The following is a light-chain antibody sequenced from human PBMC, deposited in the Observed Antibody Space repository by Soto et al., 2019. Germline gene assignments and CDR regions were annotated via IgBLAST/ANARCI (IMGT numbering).Light chain of an antibody. Sequence: DIQMTQSPSTLSASVGDRVTITCRASQSISSWLARYQQKPGKAPNLLIYKASSLESGVPSRFGGSGSGTEFTLTISSLQTDDFATYYCQQYNNYPWTFGQGTKVDIK. CDR2: KAS. V-gene: IGKV1-5*03. CDR3: QQYNNYPWT. J-gene: IGKJ1*01. CDR1: QSISSW.